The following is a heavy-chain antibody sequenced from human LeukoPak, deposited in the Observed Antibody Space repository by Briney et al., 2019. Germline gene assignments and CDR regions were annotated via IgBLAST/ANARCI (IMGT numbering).Heavy chain of an antibody. D-gene: IGHD3-16*01. Sequence: SETLSLTCTVSGGSISSYYWSWIRQPAGKGLEWIGRIYTSGSTNYNPSLKSRVTISADTSKNHFSLKLNSVTTADTAVYYCTRGAGWLIDYWGQGILVTVSS. J-gene: IGHJ4*02. CDR3: TRGAGWLIDY. CDR1: GGSISSYY. V-gene: IGHV4-4*07. CDR2: IYTSGST.